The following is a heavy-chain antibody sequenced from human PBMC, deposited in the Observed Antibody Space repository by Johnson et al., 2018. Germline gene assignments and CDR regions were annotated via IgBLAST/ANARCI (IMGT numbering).Heavy chain of an antibody. CDR3: AKDIAPAYYYYYMDV. CDR1: GFTFSSYA. Sequence: VQLVQSGGGLLQSGGSLRLSCAASGFTFSSYAMSWVRQAPGKGLEWVSAISGSGSSAYYADSVKGRFTVPRDNSKNTLYLQMNSLRAEDTALYYCAKDIAPAYYYYYMDVWGKGTTVTVSS. CDR2: ISGSGSSA. V-gene: IGHV3-23*04. D-gene: IGHD2-2*01. J-gene: IGHJ6*03.